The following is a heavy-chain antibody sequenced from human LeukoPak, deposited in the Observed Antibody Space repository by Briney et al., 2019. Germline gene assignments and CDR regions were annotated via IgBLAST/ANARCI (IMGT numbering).Heavy chain of an antibody. Sequence: ASVKVSCKASGYTFSSYGIIWVRQAPGQGLEWMGWISAYNGNTNYAQKLQGRVTMTTDTSTSTAYMELRSLRSDDTAVYYCARVPYDSSGYYQYYFDYWGQGTLVTVSS. V-gene: IGHV1-18*01. J-gene: IGHJ4*02. CDR3: ARVPYDSSGYYQYYFDY. CDR2: ISAYNGNT. CDR1: GYTFSSYG. D-gene: IGHD3-22*01.